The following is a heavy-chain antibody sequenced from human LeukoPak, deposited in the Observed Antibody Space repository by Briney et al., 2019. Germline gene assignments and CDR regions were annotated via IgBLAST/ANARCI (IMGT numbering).Heavy chain of an antibody. D-gene: IGHD2-8*01. CDR2: LYYSGST. CDR1: GGSVTSSSYY. J-gene: IGHJ4*02. CDR3: ARQWSLYYFDF. Sequence: SETLSLTCTVSGGSVTSSSYYWGWIRQPPGKGLEWIGSLYYSGSTYYNPSLKSRVTMSLDTSKKQFSLRLRFVTAADTAVYYCARQWSLYYFDFWGQGTLVTVSS. V-gene: IGHV4-39*07.